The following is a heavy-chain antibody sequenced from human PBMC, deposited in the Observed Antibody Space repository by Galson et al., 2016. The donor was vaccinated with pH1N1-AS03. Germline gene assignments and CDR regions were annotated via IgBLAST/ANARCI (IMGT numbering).Heavy chain of an antibody. CDR2: IWHDGSNK. V-gene: IGHV3-33*08. D-gene: IGHD6-13*01. Sequence: SLRLSCAASGFTFSDYEMHWVRQAPGKGLEWVAIIWHDGSNKFYADSVKGRFTISRDNSKNTLYLEMKSLRVEDTAVYYCVWTIAAANLPQSYGFDVWGQGTTVTVSS. CDR1: GFTFSDYE. CDR3: VWTIAAANLPQSYGFDV. J-gene: IGHJ3*01.